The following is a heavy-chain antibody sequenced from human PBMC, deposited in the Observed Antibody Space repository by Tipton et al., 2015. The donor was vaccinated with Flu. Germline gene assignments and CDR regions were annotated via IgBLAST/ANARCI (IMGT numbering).Heavy chain of an antibody. Sequence: LSCTVFGDSISRSSYYWGWIRQPPGKGLEWIGNIYYSGRTYYNPPLKSRVTMSVDTSKNQFSLNLRSVTAADTAVYYCARDFIAATGTGYWGRGTLVTVSS. D-gene: IGHD6-13*01. J-gene: IGHJ4*02. CDR1: GDSISRSSYY. CDR2: IYYSGRT. V-gene: IGHV4-39*01. CDR3: ARDFIAATGTGY.